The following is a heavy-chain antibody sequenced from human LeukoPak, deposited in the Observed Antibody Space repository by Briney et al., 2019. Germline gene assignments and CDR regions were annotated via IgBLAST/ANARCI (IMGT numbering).Heavy chain of an antibody. CDR3: ARADSYGTGS. CDR1: GYTFTGYY. J-gene: IGHJ4*02. D-gene: IGHD5-18*01. V-gene: IGHV1-2*02. Sequence: ASVKVSCTASGYTFTGYYMHWVRPAPGQGLEWMGWINPNSGGTNYAQKFQGRVTMTRDTSISTAYMELSRLRSDDTAVYYCARADSYGTGSWGQGTLVTVSS. CDR2: INPNSGGT.